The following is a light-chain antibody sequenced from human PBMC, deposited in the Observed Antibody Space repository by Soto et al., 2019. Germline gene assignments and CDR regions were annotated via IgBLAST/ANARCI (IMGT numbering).Light chain of an antibody. V-gene: IGKV3-11*01. J-gene: IGKJ5*01. CDR1: QSVSSY. CDR3: QHRSNWIT. CDR2: DAS. Sequence: EIVLTQSPATLSLSPGERATLSCRASQSVSSYLAWYQQKPGQAPRLLIYDASNRATGIPARFSGSGSGTDFTRTISSLEPEDFAVYYCQHRSNWITFGQGTRLEIK.